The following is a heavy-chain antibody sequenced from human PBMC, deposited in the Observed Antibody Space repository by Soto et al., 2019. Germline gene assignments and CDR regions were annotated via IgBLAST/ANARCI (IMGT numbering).Heavy chain of an antibody. CDR1: GFAFSSYA. J-gene: IGHJ4*02. Sequence: EVQLLASGGGLVQPGGSLRLSCAASGFAFSSYAMSWVRQAPGKGLEWVSAISGSGGSTYYADSVKGRFTISSDNSKNRLYLQMNSPRAEDTAVYYCSKGWDYYESGGNFDYWGRGSLVAVCS. CDR2: ISGSGGST. D-gene: IGHD3-22*01. CDR3: SKGWDYYESGGNFDY. V-gene: IGHV3-23*01.